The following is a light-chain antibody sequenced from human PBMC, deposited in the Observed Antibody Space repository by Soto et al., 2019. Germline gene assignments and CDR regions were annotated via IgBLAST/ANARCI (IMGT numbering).Light chain of an antibody. Sequence: DIQMTPSPSSLSASVGDRVTITCRASQSISTFLNWYQQKPGKAPKLLIYAASSLQSGVPSRFSGSGSGTDFTLTVSSLQPEDFATYYCQQSYSVPPWTFGQGTKVDIK. CDR1: QSISTF. V-gene: IGKV1-39*01. J-gene: IGKJ1*01. CDR2: AAS. CDR3: QQSYSVPPWT.